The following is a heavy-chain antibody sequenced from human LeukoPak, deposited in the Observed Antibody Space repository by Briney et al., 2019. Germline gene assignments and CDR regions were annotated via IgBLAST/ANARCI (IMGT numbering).Heavy chain of an antibody. Sequence: EASVKVSCKASGYTFTSYGISWVRQAPGQGLEWIGWISAYNGNTNYAQKLQGRVTMTTDTSTSTAYMELRSLRSDDTAVYYCARDRARSYYDSSRECDYWGQGTLVTVSS. V-gene: IGHV1-18*01. D-gene: IGHD3-22*01. J-gene: IGHJ4*02. CDR2: ISAYNGNT. CDR3: ARDRARSYYDSSRECDY. CDR1: GYTFTSYG.